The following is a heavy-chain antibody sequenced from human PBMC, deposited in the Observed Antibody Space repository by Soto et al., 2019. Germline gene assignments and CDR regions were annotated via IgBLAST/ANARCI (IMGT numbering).Heavy chain of an antibody. J-gene: IGHJ6*02. CDR1: GYTFTSYA. CDR2: INAGNGNT. CDR3: ARESRAHYGMDV. D-gene: IGHD6-13*01. V-gene: IGHV1-3*01. Sequence: ASVKVSCKASGYTFTSYAMHWVRQAPGQRLEWMGWINAGNGNTKYSQKFQGRVTITRDTSASTVYMELSSLRSEDTAVYYCARESRAHYGMDVWGQGTTVTVSS.